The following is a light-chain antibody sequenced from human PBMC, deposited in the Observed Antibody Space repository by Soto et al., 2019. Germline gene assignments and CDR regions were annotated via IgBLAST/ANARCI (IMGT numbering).Light chain of an antibody. CDR2: DVS. J-gene: IGLJ1*01. V-gene: IGLV2-14*03. Sequence: QSALTQPASVSESPGQSITISCTGTSSDVGGYNYVSWFQQHPGKAPTVVIYDVSNRPSGVSNRFSGSKSGNTASPTISGLQAEDEADYYCSSYTSSSTYVFGTGTKLTVL. CDR1: SSDVGGYNY. CDR3: SSYTSSSTYV.